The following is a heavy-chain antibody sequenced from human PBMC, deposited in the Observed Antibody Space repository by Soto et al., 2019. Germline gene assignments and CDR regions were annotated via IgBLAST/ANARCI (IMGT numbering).Heavy chain of an antibody. D-gene: IGHD3-3*01. CDR1: GFTLRDYY. V-gene: IGHV3-11*01. J-gene: IGHJ6*02. CDR2: ISSSGSTI. Sequence: GGALRRSCAASGFTLRDYYISWNRQAPGKGLEWGSYISSSGSTIYYAESVKGRFTISRDNAKNSLYLQMNSLRAEDTAVYYCARDYTYYDFWSGYPYGMDVWGQGTTVPVSS. CDR3: ARDYTYYDFWSGYPYGMDV.